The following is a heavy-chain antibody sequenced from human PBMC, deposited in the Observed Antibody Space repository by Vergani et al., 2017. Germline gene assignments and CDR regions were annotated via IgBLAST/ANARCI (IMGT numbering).Heavy chain of an antibody. V-gene: IGHV1-69*01. Sequence: QVQLVQSGAEVKKPGSSVKVSCKASGGTFSSYAISWVRQAPGQGLEWMGGIIPIFGTANYAQKFQGRVTITADESTSTAYMELSSLRSEDTAVYYCARVGDDYGDYRAGAFDIWGQGTMVTVSS. J-gene: IGHJ3*02. CDR1: GGTFSSYA. D-gene: IGHD4-17*01. CDR3: ARVGDDYGDYRAGAFDI. CDR2: IIPIFGTA.